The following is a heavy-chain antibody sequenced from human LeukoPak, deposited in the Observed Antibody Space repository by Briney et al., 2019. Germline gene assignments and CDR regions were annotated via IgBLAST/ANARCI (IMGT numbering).Heavy chain of an antibody. CDR3: ARDSCSSTSCYTWGYYYYGMDV. J-gene: IGHJ6*02. CDR1: GFTFSSYE. CDR2: ISSSGSTI. V-gene: IGHV3-48*03. Sequence: GGSLRLSCAASGFTFSSYEMYWVRQAPGKGLEWVSYISSSGSTIYYADSVKGRFTISRDNAKNSLYLQMNSLRAEDTAVYYCARDSCSSTSCYTWGYYYYGMDVWGQGTTVTVSS. D-gene: IGHD2-2*02.